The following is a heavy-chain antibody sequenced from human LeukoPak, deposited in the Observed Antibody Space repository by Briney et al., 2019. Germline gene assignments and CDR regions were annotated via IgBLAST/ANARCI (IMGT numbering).Heavy chain of an antibody. CDR2: IYSGGST. V-gene: IGHV3-53*01. CDR1: GFTVSSNY. Sequence: GGSLRLSCAASGFTVSSNYMSWVRQAPGKGLEWVSVIYSGGSTYYADSVKGRFTISRDNSKNTLYLQMNSLRAEDTAVYYCARESDRIGFDFDYWGQGTLVTVSS. J-gene: IGHJ4*02. D-gene: IGHD6-19*01. CDR3: ARESDRIGFDFDY.